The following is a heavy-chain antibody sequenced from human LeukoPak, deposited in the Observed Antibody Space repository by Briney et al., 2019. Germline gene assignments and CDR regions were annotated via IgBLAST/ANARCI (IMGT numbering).Heavy chain of an antibody. CDR2: IIPILGIA. J-gene: IGHJ4*02. Sequence: SVKVSCKASGGTFSGYAISWVRQAPGQGLEWMGRIIPILGIANYAQKFQGRVTITADKSTSTAYMELSSLRSEDTAVYYCARVYSSTASGFDYWGQGTLVTVSS. V-gene: IGHV1-69*04. D-gene: IGHD6-13*01. CDR1: GGTFSGYA. CDR3: ARVYSSTASGFDY.